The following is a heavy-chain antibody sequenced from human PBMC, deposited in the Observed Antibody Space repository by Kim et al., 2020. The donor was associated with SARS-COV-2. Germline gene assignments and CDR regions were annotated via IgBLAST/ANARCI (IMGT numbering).Heavy chain of an antibody. CDR1: GYTFTSYG. CDR3: ARAVERGSGTRRNYYYYYGMDV. V-gene: IGHV7-4-1*02. CDR2: INTNTGNP. J-gene: IGHJ6*02. Sequence: ASVKVSCKASGYTFTSYGMNWVRQAPGQGLEWMGWINTNTGNPTYAQGFTGRFVFSLDTSVSTAYLQISSLKAEDTAVYYCARAVERGSGTRRNYYYYYGMDVWGQGTTVTGS. D-gene: IGHD3-10*01.